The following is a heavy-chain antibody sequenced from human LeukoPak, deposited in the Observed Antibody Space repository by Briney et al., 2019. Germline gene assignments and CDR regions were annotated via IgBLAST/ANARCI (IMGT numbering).Heavy chain of an antibody. J-gene: IGHJ6*01. D-gene: IGHD1-7*01. CDR3: ARENPELRHDYYYGMDV. V-gene: IGHV1-2*02. CDR1: GYTFTAYY. CDR2: INHNSGGT. Sequence: GASVKVASQASGYTFTAYYMHWVGQAPGQGREWMGWINHNSGGTKYTQKFQGRVSMIRDTTISTAYMELSRLRSDGTGVYYCARENPELRHDYYYGMDVWGQGTTVTVS.